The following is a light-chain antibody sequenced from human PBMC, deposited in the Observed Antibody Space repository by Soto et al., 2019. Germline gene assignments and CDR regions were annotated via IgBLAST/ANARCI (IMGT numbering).Light chain of an antibody. CDR2: SAA. CDR1: QNIDIY. J-gene: IGKJ5*01. CDR3: QQYNNWPPIT. Sequence: DIQMTQSPSSLSASVGDRVTITCRASQNIDIYLDWYQQKSGKAPKLLIYSAANLQTGVPSRFSGSGSGTEFTLTISSLQSEDFAVYYCQQYNNWPPITFGQGTRLEIK. V-gene: IGKV1-39*01.